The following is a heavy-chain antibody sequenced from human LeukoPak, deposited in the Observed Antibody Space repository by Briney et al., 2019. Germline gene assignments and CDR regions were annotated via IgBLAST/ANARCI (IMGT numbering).Heavy chain of an antibody. V-gene: IGHV4-59*01. Sequence: SETLSLTCTVSGGSISSYYWSWIRQPPGKGLEWIGYIYYSGSTNYNPSLKSRVTISVDTSKNQFSLKLSSVTAADTAVYYCARGGDDDDYGDYASYWYFDLRGRGTLVTVSS. D-gene: IGHD4-17*01. CDR3: ARGGDDDDYGDYASYWYFDL. J-gene: IGHJ2*01. CDR1: GGSISSYY. CDR2: IYYSGST.